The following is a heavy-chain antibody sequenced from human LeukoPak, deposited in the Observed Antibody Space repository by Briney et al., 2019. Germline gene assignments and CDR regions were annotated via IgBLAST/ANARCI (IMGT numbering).Heavy chain of an antibody. J-gene: IGHJ4*02. CDR2: IYYSGST. CDR1: GGSISSYY. V-gene: IGHV4-59*01. Sequence: SETLSLTCTVSGGSISSYYWSWIRQPPGKGLEWIGYIYYSGSTNYNPSLKSRVTISVDTSKNQFSLKLSSVTAADTAVYYCARGLAAALDYWGQGTPVTVSS. D-gene: IGHD6-25*01. CDR3: ARGLAAALDY.